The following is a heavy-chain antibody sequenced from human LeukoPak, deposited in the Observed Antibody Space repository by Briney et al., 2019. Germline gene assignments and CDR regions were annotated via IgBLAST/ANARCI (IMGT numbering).Heavy chain of an antibody. Sequence: SQTLSLTCAISGDSVSSDSADWNWIRQSPPRGLEWLGRTYYRSKWYNDYAVSVKSRITINPDTSKNQFSLQLNSVTPEDTAVYYCARNSDYVLDYWGQGTLVTVSS. J-gene: IGHJ4*02. D-gene: IGHD5-12*01. V-gene: IGHV6-1*01. CDR3: ARNSDYVLDY. CDR2: TYYRSKWYN. CDR1: GDSVSSDSAD.